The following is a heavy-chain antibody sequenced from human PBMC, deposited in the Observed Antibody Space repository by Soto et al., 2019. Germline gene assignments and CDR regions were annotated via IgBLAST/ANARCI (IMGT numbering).Heavy chain of an antibody. V-gene: IGHV3-11*01. D-gene: IGHD2-8*02. Sequence: GGSLRLSCAASGFTFSGYYMSWIRHAPGKGLEWVSYISSSGSTIYYADSVKGRFTISRDNAKNSLYLQMNSLRAEDTAVYYCASAPGGLPGWFDPWGQGTLVTVSS. CDR2: ISSSGSTI. J-gene: IGHJ5*02. CDR3: ASAPGGLPGWFDP. CDR1: GFTFSGYY.